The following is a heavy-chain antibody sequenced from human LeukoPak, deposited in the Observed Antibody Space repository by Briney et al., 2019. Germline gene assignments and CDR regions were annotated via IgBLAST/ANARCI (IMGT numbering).Heavy chain of an antibody. CDR3: ARDLPDYDFWSGYWGNPIDY. J-gene: IGHJ4*02. CDR2: ISSSGSTI. CDR1: GFTFSNYY. V-gene: IGHV3-11*01. D-gene: IGHD3-3*01. Sequence: PGGSLRLSCAASGFTFSNYYMSWIRQAPEKGLEWVSYISSSGSTIYYADSVKGRFTISRDNAKNSLYLQMNSLRAEDTAVYYCARDLPDYDFWSGYWGNPIDYWGQGTLVTVSS.